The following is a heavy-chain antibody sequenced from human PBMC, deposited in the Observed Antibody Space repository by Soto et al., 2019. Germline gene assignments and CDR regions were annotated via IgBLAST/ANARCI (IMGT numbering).Heavy chain of an antibody. V-gene: IGHV1-69*19. J-gene: IGHJ4*02. D-gene: IGHD3-10*01. CDR3: AREVQVHTPAFVY. CDR2: ISPMFGAA. Sequence: QVQLVQSGAEMKKPGSSVKVSCQSSGGTFNTYAMNWVRQAPGQGPEWMGDISPMFGAANYAPKFQGRVTFTADESTGTSYMRLSSLTSEDTALYFCAREVQVHTPAFVYWGQGTLVTVSS. CDR1: GGTFNTYA.